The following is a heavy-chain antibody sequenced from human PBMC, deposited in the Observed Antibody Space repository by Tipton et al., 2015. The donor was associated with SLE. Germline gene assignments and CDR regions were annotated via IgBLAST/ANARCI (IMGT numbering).Heavy chain of an antibody. CDR2: INHSGST. V-gene: IGHV4-34*01. CDR3: ASLRPEYYYGSRADY. CDR1: GGSFSGYY. J-gene: IGHJ4*02. Sequence: TLSLTCAVYGGSFSGYYWSWIRQPPGKGLEWIGEINHSGSTNYNPSLKSRVTISVDTSKNQFSLKLSSVTAADTAVYYCASLRPEYYYGSRADYWGQGTLVTVSS. D-gene: IGHD3-10*01.